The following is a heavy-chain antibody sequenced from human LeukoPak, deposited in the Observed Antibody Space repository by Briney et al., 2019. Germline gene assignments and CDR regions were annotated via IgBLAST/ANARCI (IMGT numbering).Heavy chain of an antibody. J-gene: IGHJ4*02. CDR3: VRDQRSIDFDY. V-gene: IGHV3-30-3*01. CDR1: GFTFSSYA. D-gene: IGHD6-6*01. Sequence: GGSLRLSCAASGFTFSSYAMHWVRQAPGKGLEWVTLISYDGSNEYYADSVRGRFTISRDNAKNSLYLQMNSLRAEDTAVYYCVRDQRSIDFDYWGQGTLVIVSS. CDR2: ISYDGSNE.